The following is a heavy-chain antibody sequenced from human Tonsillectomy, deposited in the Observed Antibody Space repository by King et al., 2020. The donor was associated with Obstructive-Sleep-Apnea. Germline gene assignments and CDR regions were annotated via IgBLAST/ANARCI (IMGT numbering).Heavy chain of an antibody. CDR2: IDPSDSYT. CDR1: GYSFTSYW. V-gene: IGHV5-10-1*03. CDR3: ARRPGDYYDSSGYCYFDY. Sequence: VQLVESGAEVKKPGESLRISCKGSGYSFTSYWISWVRQMPGKGLEWMGRIDPSDSYTNYSPSFQGHVTISADKSISTAYLQWISLKASDTAMYYCARRPGDYYDSSGYCYFDYWGQGTLVTVSS. J-gene: IGHJ4*02. D-gene: IGHD3-22*01.